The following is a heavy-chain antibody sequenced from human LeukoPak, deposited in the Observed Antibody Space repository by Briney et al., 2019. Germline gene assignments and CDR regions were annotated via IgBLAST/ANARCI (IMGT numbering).Heavy chain of an antibody. CDR2: IKGKADGGTT. CDR3: TTDSHYCRSTSCYAGEDAFDI. CDR1: GFTFSNAW. J-gene: IGHJ3*02. Sequence: GGSLRLSCAASGFTFSNAWMSWVRQAPGKGPEWVGRIKGKADGGTTDYAAPVKGRFTISRDDSKNTLYLQMNSLKTEDTAVYYCTTDSHYCRSTSCYAGEDAFDIWGRGTMVTVSS. D-gene: IGHD2-2*01. V-gene: IGHV3-15*01.